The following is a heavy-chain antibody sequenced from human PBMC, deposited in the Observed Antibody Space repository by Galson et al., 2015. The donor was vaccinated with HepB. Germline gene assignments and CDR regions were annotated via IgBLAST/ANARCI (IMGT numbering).Heavy chain of an antibody. CDR3: ARGGGYYDDSGYHIDAFDI. CDR1: GSTFTSHD. Sequence: SVKVSCKASGSTFTSHDINWVRQAPGQGLEWMVWMNPRSGNTGYAREFKGRVTVTRNTSISTAYMELSSLSSDDTAVYYCARGGGYYDDSGYHIDAFDIWGQGTMVSVSS. J-gene: IGHJ3*02. D-gene: IGHD3-22*01. V-gene: IGHV1-8*01. CDR2: MNPRSGNT.